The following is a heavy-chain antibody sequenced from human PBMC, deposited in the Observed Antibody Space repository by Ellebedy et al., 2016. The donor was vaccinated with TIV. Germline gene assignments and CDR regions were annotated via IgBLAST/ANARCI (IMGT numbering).Heavy chain of an antibody. CDR2: ISGSGRYT. J-gene: IGHJ4*02. V-gene: IGHV3-23*01. CDR3: AKHDYGDYPAGFDY. Sequence: GGSLRLXXAASGFTFDDYAMYWVRQDPGKGLEWVSGISGSGRYTYYTDSVKGRFTISRDNSENTLYLQMNSLRTEDTAVYYCAKHDYGDYPAGFDYWGQGTLVTVSS. D-gene: IGHD4-17*01. CDR1: GFTFDDYA.